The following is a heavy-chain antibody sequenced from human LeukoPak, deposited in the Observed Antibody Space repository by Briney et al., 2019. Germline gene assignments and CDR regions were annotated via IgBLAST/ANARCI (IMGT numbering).Heavy chain of an antibody. J-gene: IGHJ4*02. Sequence: TGGSLRLSCTASGFTFSSYTMSWVRQAPGKGLKWVSTITTGGPNTYYADSVKGRFTVSRDDSKNTLYLQMNSLRAEDTAVYYCAKGYRNPFDYWGQGTLVTVSS. D-gene: IGHD1-14*01. CDR2: ITTGGPNT. V-gene: IGHV3-23*01. CDR1: GFTFSSYT. CDR3: AKGYRNPFDY.